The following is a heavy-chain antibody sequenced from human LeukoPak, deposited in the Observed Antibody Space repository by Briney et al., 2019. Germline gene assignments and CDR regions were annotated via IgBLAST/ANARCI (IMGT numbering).Heavy chain of an antibody. CDR2: ISSGGSYI. D-gene: IGHD5-12*01. V-gene: IGHV3-11*01. CDR3: ARLDSGYDQLDY. Sequence: GGSLRLSCAASGFTFRDYYMIWIRQAPGKGLERVSYISSGGSYISYADSVKGRFTISRDNSKNTLYLQMNSLRAEDTAVYYCARLDSGYDQLDYWGQGTLVTVSS. CDR1: GFTFRDYY. J-gene: IGHJ4*02.